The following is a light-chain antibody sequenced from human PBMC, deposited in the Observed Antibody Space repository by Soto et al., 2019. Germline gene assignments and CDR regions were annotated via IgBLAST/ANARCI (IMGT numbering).Light chain of an antibody. J-gene: IGLJ3*02. CDR1: SGHSSYI. Sequence: QAVVTQSSSASASLGSSVKLTCTLSSGHSSYIIAWHQQQPGKAPRYLMKLEGSGSYNKGSGVPDRFSGYSSGADCYLTISNLQFEDEADYYCETWDSNTRVFGGGTKVTVL. V-gene: IGLV4-60*02. CDR2: LEGSGSY. CDR3: ETWDSNTRV.